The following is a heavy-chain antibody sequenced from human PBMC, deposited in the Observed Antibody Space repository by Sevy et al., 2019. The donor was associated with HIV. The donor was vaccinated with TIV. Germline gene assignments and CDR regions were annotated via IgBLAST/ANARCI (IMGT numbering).Heavy chain of an antibody. CDR1: GGSISSYY. CDR2: IYYSGST. Sequence: TEILSLTCTVSGGSISSYYWSWIRQPPGKGLEWIGYIYYSGSTNYNPSLKSRVTISVDTSKNQFSLRLSSVTAADTAVYYCARCRSGDYGFVDYWGQGTLVIVSS. D-gene: IGHD4-17*01. J-gene: IGHJ4*02. V-gene: IGHV4-59*01. CDR3: ARCRSGDYGFVDY.